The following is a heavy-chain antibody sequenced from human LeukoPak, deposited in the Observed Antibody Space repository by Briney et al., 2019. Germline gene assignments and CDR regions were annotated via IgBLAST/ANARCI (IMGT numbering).Heavy chain of an antibody. D-gene: IGHD3-10*01. J-gene: IGHJ4*02. CDR3: ARRGVLDY. CDR2: IKHDGSEK. CDR1: GINFSTYW. V-gene: IGHV3-7*03. Sequence: GGSLRLSCEASGINFSTYWMSWVRQAPGKGLEWVAYIKHDGSEKYYVDSVKGRFTISRDNAKNSLYLQMNSLRAEDTAVYYCARRGVLDYWGQGTLVTVS.